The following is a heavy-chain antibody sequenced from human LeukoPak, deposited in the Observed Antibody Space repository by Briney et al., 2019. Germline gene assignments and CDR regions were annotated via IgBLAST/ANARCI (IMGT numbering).Heavy chain of an antibody. Sequence: GASVKVSCKASDYTFTFYGISWVRQAPGQGLEWMGWISAYNGNTNYAQKFQGRVTMTRNTSISTAYMELSSLRSEDTAVYYCARGRVVRGVIPKGPPTYWGQGTLVTVSS. CDR1: DYTFTFYG. CDR2: ISAYNGNT. D-gene: IGHD3-10*01. CDR3: ARGRVVRGVIPKGPPTY. V-gene: IGHV1-18*01. J-gene: IGHJ4*02.